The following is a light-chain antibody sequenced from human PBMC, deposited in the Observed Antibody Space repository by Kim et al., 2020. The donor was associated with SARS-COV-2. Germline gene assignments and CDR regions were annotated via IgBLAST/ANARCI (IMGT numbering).Light chain of an antibody. CDR2: QDN. V-gene: IGLV3-1*01. CDR3: QAWDSSTGV. Sequence: SVCPGQTASITCSGDKLGDKYACCYQQKPGQSPVLVIYQDNKRPSGIPERFSGSNSGNTATLTISGTQAMDEADYYCQAWDSSTGVFGGGTQLTVL. J-gene: IGLJ2*01. CDR1: KLGDKY.